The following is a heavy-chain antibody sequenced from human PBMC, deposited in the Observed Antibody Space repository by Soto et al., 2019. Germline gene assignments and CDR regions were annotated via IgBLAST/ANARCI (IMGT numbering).Heavy chain of an antibody. Sequence: QVQLVESGGGVVQPGRSLRLSCAASGFTFSSNGMHWVRQAPGKGLEWVAVISYDGSNKYYADSVNGRFTISRDNSKNTLYLQMNSLRAEDTAVYYCAKEGNKWLRSPDFDYWGQGTLVTVSS. J-gene: IGHJ4*02. CDR3: AKEGNKWLRSPDFDY. CDR2: ISYDGSNK. CDR1: GFTFSSNG. D-gene: IGHD5-12*01. V-gene: IGHV3-30*18.